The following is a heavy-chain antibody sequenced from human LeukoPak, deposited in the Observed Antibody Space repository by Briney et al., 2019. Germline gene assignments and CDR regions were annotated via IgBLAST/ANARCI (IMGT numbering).Heavy chain of an antibody. CDR1: GFTLGDYC. D-gene: IGHD2-21*02. CDR2: IRSKDYGGTG. V-gene: IGHV3-49*04. CDR3: TRAHQDTVTGKYILDY. J-gene: IGHJ4*02. Sequence: GGSLRLSCSGSGFTLGDYCMNWVRQAPGKGLEWVGFIRSKDYGGTGEYAASVKGRFTMSRDDSRSIAYLQMNSLKTEDTAMYYCTRAHQDTVTGKYILDYWGQGTLVTVSS.